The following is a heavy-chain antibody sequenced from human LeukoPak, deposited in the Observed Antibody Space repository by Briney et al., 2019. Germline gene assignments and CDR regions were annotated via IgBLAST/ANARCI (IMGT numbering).Heavy chain of an antibody. CDR3: ARVGYCSSTSCYPGNYYYGMDV. Sequence: GGSLRLSCAASGFTFSDYYMSWLRQAPGKGLEGVSYISSSGSTIYYADSVKGRFTISRDNAKNSLYLQMNSLRAEDTAVYYCARVGYCSSTSCYPGNYYYGMDVWGQGTTVTVSS. D-gene: IGHD2-2*01. CDR2: ISSSGSTI. V-gene: IGHV3-11*01. CDR1: GFTFSDYY. J-gene: IGHJ6*02.